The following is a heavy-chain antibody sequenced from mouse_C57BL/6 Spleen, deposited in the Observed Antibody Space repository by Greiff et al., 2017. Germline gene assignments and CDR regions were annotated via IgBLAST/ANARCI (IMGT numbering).Heavy chain of an antibody. CDR3: ARHERGSYDYDVYFDY. V-gene: IGHV1-62-2*01. J-gene: IGHJ2*01. CDR1: GYTFTEYT. Sequence: VQVVESGAELVKPGASVKLSCKASGYTFTEYTIHWVKQRSGQGLEWIGWFYPGSGSIKYNEKFKDKATLTADKSSSTVYMELSRLTSEDSAVYFCARHERGSYDYDVYFDYWGQGTTLTVSS. D-gene: IGHD2-4*01. CDR2: FYPGSGSI.